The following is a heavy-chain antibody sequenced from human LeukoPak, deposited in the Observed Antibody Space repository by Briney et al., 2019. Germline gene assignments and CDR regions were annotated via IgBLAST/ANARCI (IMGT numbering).Heavy chain of an antibody. CDR3: ARQPWNSDGAFDI. Sequence: SETLSLTCTVSGGSISSGSYYWGWIRQPPGNGLEWIGSIYYSGSTYYNPSLKSRVTISVHTFKNEFSVKLSSVTAADTAVYDCARQPWNSDGAFDIWGQGTMVTVSS. D-gene: IGHD1-7*01. V-gene: IGHV4-39*01. J-gene: IGHJ3*02. CDR1: GGSISSGSYY. CDR2: IYYSGST.